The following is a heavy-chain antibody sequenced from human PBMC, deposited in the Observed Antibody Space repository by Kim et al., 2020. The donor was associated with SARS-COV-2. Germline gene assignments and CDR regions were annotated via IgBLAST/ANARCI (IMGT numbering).Heavy chain of an antibody. CDR1: GFTVSSNY. D-gene: IGHD3-16*01. J-gene: IGHJ6*02. CDR2: IYSGGST. CDR3: ARDRGGYEVPLYYYGMDV. Sequence: GGSLRLSCAASGFTVSSNYMSWVRQAPGKGLEWVSVIYSGGSTYYADSVKGRFTISRDNSKNTLYPQMNSLRAEDTAVYYCARDRGGYEVPLYYYGMDVWGQGTTVTVSS. V-gene: IGHV3-53*01.